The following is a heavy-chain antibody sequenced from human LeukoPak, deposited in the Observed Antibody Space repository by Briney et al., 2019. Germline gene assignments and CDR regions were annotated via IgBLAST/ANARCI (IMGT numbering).Heavy chain of an antibody. CDR1: RVTSSNYA. CDR2: ITGGSDST. V-gene: IGHV3-23*01. J-gene: IGHJ4*02. D-gene: IGHD3-22*01. Sequence: GGSLCPSRALSRVTSSNYAMTRVRQAPGHGGCLVSAITGGSDSTYSSDSVKGRFTISRDNSKNSLFLQMNSLRAEDTALYYCAKVISSGYYYDSWGQGTLVTVSS. CDR3: AKVISSGYYYDS.